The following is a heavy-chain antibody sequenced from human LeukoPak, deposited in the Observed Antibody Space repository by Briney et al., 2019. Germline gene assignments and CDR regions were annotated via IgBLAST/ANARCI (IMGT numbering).Heavy chain of an antibody. V-gene: IGHV1-2*02. Sequence: ASVKVSCKASGYTFTSYGISWVRQAPGQGLEWMGWINPNSGGTNYAQKFQGRVTMTRDTSISTAYMELSRLRSDDTAVYYCARGDIYTSFDYWGQGTLVTVSS. J-gene: IGHJ4*02. CDR3: ARGDIYTSFDY. CDR2: INPNSGGT. D-gene: IGHD5-12*01. CDR1: GYTFTSYG.